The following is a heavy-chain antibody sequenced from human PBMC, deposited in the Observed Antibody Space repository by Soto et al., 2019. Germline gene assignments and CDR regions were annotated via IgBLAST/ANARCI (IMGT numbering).Heavy chain of an antibody. D-gene: IGHD3-22*01. CDR2: IFSNDEK. J-gene: IGHJ6*02. V-gene: IGHV2-26*01. CDR1: GFSLSNARMG. Sequence: SGPTLVNPTETLTLTCTVSGFSLSNARMGVSWIRQPPGKALEWLAHIFSNDEKSYSTSLKSRLTISKDTSKSQVVLTMTNMDPVDTATYYCARIRPNYDSSGYRMDVWGQGTTVTVSS. CDR3: ARIRPNYDSSGYRMDV.